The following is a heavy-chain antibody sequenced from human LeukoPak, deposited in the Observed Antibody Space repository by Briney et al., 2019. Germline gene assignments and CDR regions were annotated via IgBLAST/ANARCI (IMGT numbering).Heavy chain of an antibody. V-gene: IGHV1-69*05. CDR1: GGTFSSYA. D-gene: IGHD3-10*01. J-gene: IGHJ5*02. CDR2: IIPIFGTA. CDR3: ARDYSGYYGSGSYLRENWFDP. Sequence: SVKVSCKASGGTFSSYAISWVRQAPGQGLEWMGGIIPIFGTANYAQKFQGRVTITTDESTSTAYMELSSLRSEDTAVYYCARDYSGYYGSGSYLRENWFDPWGQGTLVTVSS.